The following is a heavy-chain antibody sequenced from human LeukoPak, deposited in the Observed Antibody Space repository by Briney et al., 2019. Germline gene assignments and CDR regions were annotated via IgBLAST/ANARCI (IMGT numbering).Heavy chain of an antibody. CDR2: IYYSGST. D-gene: IGHD3-16*02. CDR3: ARGIAPNYVWGSYLTFVNY. J-gene: IGHJ4*02. CDR1: GGSISSSSYY. Sequence: SETLSLTCTVSGGSISSSSYYWGWIRQPPGKGLEWIGSIYYSGSTYYNPSLKSRVTISVDTSKNQFSLKLSSVTAADTAVYYCARGIAPNYVWGSYLTFVNYWGQGTLVTVSP. V-gene: IGHV4-39*07.